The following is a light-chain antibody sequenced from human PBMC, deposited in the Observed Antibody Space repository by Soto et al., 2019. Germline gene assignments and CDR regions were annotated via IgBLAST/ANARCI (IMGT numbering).Light chain of an antibody. CDR1: QSVSIKY. V-gene: IGKV3-20*01. CDR3: QQYGISPFT. J-gene: IGKJ4*01. CDR2: GAS. Sequence: EIVMTQSPATLSVSPGERATLSFRSSQSVSIKYLAWYQQRPGQAPRLLIYGASSRATGIPDRFSGGGSETDFTLTISRLESEDSAVYYCQQYGISPFTFGGGTKVDIK.